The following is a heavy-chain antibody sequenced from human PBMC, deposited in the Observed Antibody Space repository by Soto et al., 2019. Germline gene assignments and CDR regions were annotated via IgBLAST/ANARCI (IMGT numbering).Heavy chain of an antibody. Sequence: GGSLRLSCAASGFTFSSYAMSWVRQAPGKGLEWVSAISGSGGSTYYADSVKGRFTISRDNSKNALYLQMNSLRAEDTAVYYCAKDTGSSGWLDYWGQGTLVTVSS. D-gene: IGHD6-19*01. CDR3: AKDTGSSGWLDY. CDR1: GFTFSSYA. CDR2: ISGSGGST. V-gene: IGHV3-23*01. J-gene: IGHJ4*02.